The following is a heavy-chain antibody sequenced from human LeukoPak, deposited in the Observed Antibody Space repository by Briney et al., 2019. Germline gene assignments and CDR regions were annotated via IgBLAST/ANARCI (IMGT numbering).Heavy chain of an antibody. CDR2: VYYTGGT. D-gene: IGHD3-9*01. V-gene: IGHV4-59*01. CDR3: ARGGEYYDILTGYYRVPYYFDY. CDR1: GGSFSGYY. Sequence: SETLSLTCAVYGGSFSGYYWSWIRQPPGEGLEWIGYVYYTGGTNYNPSLKSRVSISVDTSKNQFSLKLRSVSAADTAVYYCARGGEYYDILTGYYRVPYYFDYWGQGTLVTVSS. J-gene: IGHJ4*02.